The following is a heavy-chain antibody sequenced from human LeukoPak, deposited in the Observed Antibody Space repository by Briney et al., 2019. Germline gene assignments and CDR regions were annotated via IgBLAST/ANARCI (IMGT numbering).Heavy chain of an antibody. J-gene: IGHJ1*01. V-gene: IGHV4-34*01. D-gene: IGHD3-22*01. CDR2: IYHSGST. Sequence: PSETLSLTCAVYGGSFSGYYWSWIRQPPGKGLEWIGYIYHSGSTYYNPSLKSRVTISVDRSKNQFSLKLSSVTAADTAVYYCARGTYYYDSSGQGEYFQHWGQGTLVTVSS. CDR3: ARGTYYYDSSGQGEYFQH. CDR1: GGSFSGYY.